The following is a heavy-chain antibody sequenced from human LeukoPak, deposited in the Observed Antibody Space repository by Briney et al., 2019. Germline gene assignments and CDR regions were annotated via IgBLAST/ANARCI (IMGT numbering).Heavy chain of an antibody. CDR2: ISGSGDNT. CDR1: GFTFSSYA. CDR3: VLGYYFDY. J-gene: IGHJ4*02. Sequence: GSLRLSCVVSGFTFSSYAMSWVRQAPGKGLEWVSTISGSGDNTHYADSVKGRFTISRDNSKNTLYLQMSSLRAEDTAVYYCVLGYYFDYWGQGTLVTVSS. D-gene: IGHD3-22*01. V-gene: IGHV3-23*01.